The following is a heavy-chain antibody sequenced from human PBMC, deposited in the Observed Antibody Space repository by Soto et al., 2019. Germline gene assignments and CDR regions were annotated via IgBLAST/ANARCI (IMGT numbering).Heavy chain of an antibody. CDR2: IHYSGST. Sequence: SETLSLTCSVSGGSSSSYYWSWIRQPPGKGLEWIGYIHYSGSTNYNPSLKSRVTISVDTSKNQFSLKLSSVTAADTAVYYCARQEGYSYGFPFDYWGQGTLVTVSS. CDR1: GGSSSSYY. CDR3: ARQEGYSYGFPFDY. V-gene: IGHV4-59*01. D-gene: IGHD5-18*01. J-gene: IGHJ4*02.